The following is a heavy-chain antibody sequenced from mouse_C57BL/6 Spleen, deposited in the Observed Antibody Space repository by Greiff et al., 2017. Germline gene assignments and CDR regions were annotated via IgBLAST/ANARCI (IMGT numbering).Heavy chain of an antibody. Sequence: VKLVESGAELVRPGASVTLSCKASGYTFTDYEMHWVKQTPVHGLEWIGAIDPETGGTAYNQKFKGKAILTADKSSSTAYMELRSLTSEDSAVYYCTRNSRFAYWGQGTLVTVSA. CDR1: GYTFTDYE. CDR3: TRNSRFAY. J-gene: IGHJ3*01. CDR2: IDPETGGT. V-gene: IGHV1-15*01.